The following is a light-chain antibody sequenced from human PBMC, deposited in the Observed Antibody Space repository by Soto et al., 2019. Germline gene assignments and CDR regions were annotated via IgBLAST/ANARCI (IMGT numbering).Light chain of an antibody. Sequence: IQITHSPSSLSASIGARVTITCRASQSISSYLNWYQQKPGKAPKLLIYAASSLQSGVPSRFSGSGSGTDFTLTISRLQPEDFATYYCQQSYSTPLTFGGGTKLEIK. CDR2: AAS. J-gene: IGKJ4*01. CDR1: QSISSY. V-gene: IGKV1-39*01. CDR3: QQSYSTPLT.